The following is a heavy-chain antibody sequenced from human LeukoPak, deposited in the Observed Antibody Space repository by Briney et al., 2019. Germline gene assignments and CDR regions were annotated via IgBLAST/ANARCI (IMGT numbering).Heavy chain of an antibody. CDR1: GFTFNSYN. V-gene: IGHV3-48*02. CDR3: ARGGYGANDDAFDI. J-gene: IGHJ3*02. CDR2: ISSSNNTI. D-gene: IGHD4-23*01. Sequence: AGGSLRLSCAASGFTFNSYNMNRVRQAPGKGLEWVSYISSSNNTIYYADSVKCRFTISRDKAKNSLFLQMNSLGDEDTAVYYCARGGYGANDDAFDIWGQGTMVTVSS.